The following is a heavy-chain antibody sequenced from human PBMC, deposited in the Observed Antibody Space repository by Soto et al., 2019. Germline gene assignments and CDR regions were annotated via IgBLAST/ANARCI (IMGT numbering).Heavy chain of an antibody. CDR3: AKGYCTNGVCYTDRDYYYYGMDV. Sequence: QVQLVQSGAEVNKPGSSVKVSCMAAGGTFSSYAISWVRQAPGHGLEWMGGIIPIFGTANYAQKFQGRVTITADESTSTAYMEVSSLRSEDTAVYYCAKGYCTNGVCYTDRDYYYYGMDVWGQGTTVTVSS. CDR1: GGTFSSYA. CDR2: IIPIFGTA. J-gene: IGHJ6*02. V-gene: IGHV1-69*01. D-gene: IGHD2-8*01.